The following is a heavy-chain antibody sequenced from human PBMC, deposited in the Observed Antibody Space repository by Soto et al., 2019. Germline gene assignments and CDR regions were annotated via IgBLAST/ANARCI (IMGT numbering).Heavy chain of an antibody. CDR2: INPSGTTT. Sequence: ASVKVSCKASGYTFTSFYMHWVRQAPGQGLEWMGIINPSGTTTDYAQKFQGRVTMTRDTSTSTYYMELSSLTSEDTAVYYCARDRPPDYWGQGTLVTVSS. CDR3: ARDRPPDY. V-gene: IGHV1-46*01. CDR1: GYTFTSFY. J-gene: IGHJ4*02.